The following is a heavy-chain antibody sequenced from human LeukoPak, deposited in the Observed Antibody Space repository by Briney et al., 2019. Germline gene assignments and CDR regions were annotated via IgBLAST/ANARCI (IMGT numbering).Heavy chain of an antibody. CDR3: ARLISIYYGSGSYSRYFDY. CDR2: ISASGGST. CDR1: GFTFSTYA. Sequence: GGSLRLSCAASGFTFSTYAMTWVRQAPGKGLEWVSGISASGGSTYYADSVKGRFTISRDNSKNTLYLQMNSLRAEDTAVYYCARLISIYYGSGSYSRYFDYWGQGTLVTVSS. D-gene: IGHD3-10*01. V-gene: IGHV3-23*01. J-gene: IGHJ4*02.